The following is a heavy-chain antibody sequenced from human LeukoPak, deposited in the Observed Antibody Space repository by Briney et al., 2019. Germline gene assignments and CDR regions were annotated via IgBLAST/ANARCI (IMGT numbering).Heavy chain of an antibody. CDR2: IESDASNT. J-gene: IGHJ4*02. Sequence: GGSLRLSCVVSRVAFGIPWMIWVRQAPGKGLVWVARIESDASNTRYADSVKGRFTISRDNANKTLYLQMNSLRAEDTAVYYCIRDGSGLRIALEHCGQGTLVTVSS. V-gene: IGHV3-74*01. CDR1: RVAFGIPW. CDR3: IRDGSGLRIALEH. D-gene: IGHD6-19*01.